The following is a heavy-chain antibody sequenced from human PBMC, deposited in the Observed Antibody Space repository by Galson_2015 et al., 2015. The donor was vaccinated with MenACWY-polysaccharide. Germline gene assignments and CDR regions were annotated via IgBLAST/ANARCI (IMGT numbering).Heavy chain of an antibody. J-gene: IGHJ4*01. D-gene: IGHD5-18*01. Sequence: SLRLSCAASGFTFSTYWMHWVRQAPGKGLVWVSRIKSDGSSTNYADSVKGRFTISRDNAKNTLYLQMNSLRAEDTALYYCARGYSAFDSVHGTLVTVSA. CDR2: IKSDGSST. CDR3: ARGYSAFD. CDR1: GFTFSTYW. V-gene: IGHV3-74*01.